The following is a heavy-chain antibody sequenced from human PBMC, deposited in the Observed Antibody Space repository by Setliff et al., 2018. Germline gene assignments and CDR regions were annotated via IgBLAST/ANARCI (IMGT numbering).Heavy chain of an antibody. CDR2: ISAHNGKT. Sequence: ASVKVSCKTSGYIFSDYGIAWVRQAPGQGLEWMGWISAHNGKTYYSPKLHGRVTLTTDTSTSTAYMELRSLGSDDTAVYYCSRLVRFCTRTSCQRLSGGEFWGQGTPVTVSS. D-gene: IGHD2-8*01. CDR3: SRLVRFCTRTSCQRLSGGEF. J-gene: IGHJ4*02. V-gene: IGHV1-18*01. CDR1: GYIFSDYG.